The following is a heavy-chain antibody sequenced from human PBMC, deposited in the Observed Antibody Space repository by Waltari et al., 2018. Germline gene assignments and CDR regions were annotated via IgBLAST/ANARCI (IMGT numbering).Heavy chain of an antibody. Sequence: QLQLQESGPGLVKPSETLSLTCTVSGGSISSSRYYWGWIRQSPGKGLEWIGSIYYSGRTYYNPTLKRRVTIAGDTSKNQFSLKLSSVTAADTAVYYCARHWKRSGYRFDPWGQGTLVTVSS. V-gene: IGHV4-39*01. CDR3: ARHWKRSGYRFDP. CDR1: GGSISSSRYY. J-gene: IGHJ5*02. CDR2: IYYSGRT. D-gene: IGHD5-12*01.